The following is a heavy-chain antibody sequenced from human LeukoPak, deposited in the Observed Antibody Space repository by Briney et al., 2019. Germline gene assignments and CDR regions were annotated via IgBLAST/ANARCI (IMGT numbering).Heavy chain of an antibody. Sequence: SETLSVTCSVSGGSISTAYWSWIRQPPGKGLEWIGNIHYSGITNYNSSLKSRVSISLDTSKNQFSLKLSAVTAADTAVYHCARETGDSSLGDAFDVWGQGTMVTVSS. D-gene: IGHD6-6*01. CDR2: IHYSGIT. CDR3: ARETGDSSLGDAFDV. J-gene: IGHJ3*01. CDR1: GGSISTAY. V-gene: IGHV4-59*12.